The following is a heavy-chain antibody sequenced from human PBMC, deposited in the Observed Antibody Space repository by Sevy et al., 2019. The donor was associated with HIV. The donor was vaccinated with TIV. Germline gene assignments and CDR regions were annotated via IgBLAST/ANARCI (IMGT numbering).Heavy chain of an antibody. J-gene: IGHJ4*02. CDR2: ISSGGSTK. Sequence: GGSLRLSCAASGFTFSDHYMSWIRQAPGKGLEWVAFISSGGSTKYYADSVRGRFTISRDNAKNSLYLQMNSLRAEDTAVYYCAREDRRREVEPYFDYWGQGTLVTVSS. D-gene: IGHD1-1*01. V-gene: IGHV3-11*01. CDR3: AREDRRREVEPYFDY. CDR1: GFTFSDHY.